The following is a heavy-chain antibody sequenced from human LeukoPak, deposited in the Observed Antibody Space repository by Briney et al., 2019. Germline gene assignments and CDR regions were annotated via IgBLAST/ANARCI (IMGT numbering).Heavy chain of an antibody. Sequence: GASVKVSCKASGYTFTSYYMHRVRQAPGQGLEWMGIINPSGGSTSYAQKFQGRVTMTRDMSTSTVYMELSSLRSEDTAVYYCARGPIRHSGSPSWFDPWGQGTLVTVSS. D-gene: IGHD1-26*01. CDR3: ARGPIRHSGSPSWFDP. CDR1: GYTFTSYY. V-gene: IGHV1-46*01. CDR2: INPSGGST. J-gene: IGHJ5*02.